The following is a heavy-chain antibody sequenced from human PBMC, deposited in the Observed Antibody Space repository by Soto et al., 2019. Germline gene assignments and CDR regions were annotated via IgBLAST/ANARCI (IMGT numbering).Heavy chain of an antibody. Sequence: GGSLRLSCAASGFTFSSYAMSWVRQAPGKGLEWVSAISGSGGSTYYADSVKGRFTISRDNSKNTLYLQMNSLRAEDTAVYYCAKAGSIAALSPYYYYYYMDVWGKGTTVTVSS. D-gene: IGHD6-6*01. CDR3: AKAGSIAALSPYYYYYYMDV. CDR2: ISGSGGST. J-gene: IGHJ6*03. CDR1: GFTFSSYA. V-gene: IGHV3-23*01.